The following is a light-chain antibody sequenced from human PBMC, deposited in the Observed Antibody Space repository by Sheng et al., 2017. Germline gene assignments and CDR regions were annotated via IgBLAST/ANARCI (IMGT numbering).Light chain of an antibody. CDR3: QQYHNYPLT. V-gene: IGKV1-5*03. J-gene: IGKJ4*01. CDR1: QSIRDW. Sequence: DIQMTQSPSTLSASVGDRVTITCRASQSIRDWLAWYQQKPGKAPELLIQKASSLESGVPSRFSGSGSGTEFTLTISSLQPDDFTTYYCQQYHNYPLTFGGGTKVDIK. CDR2: KAS.